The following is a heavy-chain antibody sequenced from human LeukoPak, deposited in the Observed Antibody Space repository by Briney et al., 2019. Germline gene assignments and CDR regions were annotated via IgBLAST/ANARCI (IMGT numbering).Heavy chain of an antibody. J-gene: IGHJ4*02. Sequence: GGSLRLSCAASGFTFRSSGMHWVRQTPGKGLEWVAFIWYDGNEIYYADSVKGRFTISRDNSKNTLYLQMTSLRAEDTAVYYCASNIAVYATPEYRGQGTLVTVSS. CDR3: ASNIAVYATPEY. CDR1: GFTFRSSG. V-gene: IGHV3-33*01. CDR2: IWYDGNEI. D-gene: IGHD5/OR15-5a*01.